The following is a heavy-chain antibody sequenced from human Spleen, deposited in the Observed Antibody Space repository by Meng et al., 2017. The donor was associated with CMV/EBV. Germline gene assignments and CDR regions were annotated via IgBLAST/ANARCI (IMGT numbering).Heavy chain of an antibody. CDR1: GVTFIRYA. J-gene: IGHJ4*02. CDR2: ISYDGTNK. V-gene: IGHV3-30*03. D-gene: IGHD5-12*01. Sequence: SCAASGVTFIRYAMHWVRQAPGKGLEWVSGISYDGTNKYYVDSVKGRFTISRDNSKNTLYLQMNNLRADDTAVYFCARSDITPPFDTWGQGVLVTVSS. CDR3: ARSDITPPFDT.